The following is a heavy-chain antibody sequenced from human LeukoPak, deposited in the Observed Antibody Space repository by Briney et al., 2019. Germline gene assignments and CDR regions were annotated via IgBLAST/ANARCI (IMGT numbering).Heavy chain of an antibody. CDR3: ATRPADAVMGPLDY. CDR1: GGTFSSYA. J-gene: IGHJ4*01. D-gene: IGHD5-18*01. CDR2: IIPIFGTA. Sequence: ASVKVSCKASGGTFSSYAISWVRQAPGQGLEWMGGIIPIFGTANYAQKFQGRVTITADESASTAYMELSSLRSEDTAVYYCATRPADAVMGPLDYWGQGTLVTVSS. V-gene: IGHV1-69*01.